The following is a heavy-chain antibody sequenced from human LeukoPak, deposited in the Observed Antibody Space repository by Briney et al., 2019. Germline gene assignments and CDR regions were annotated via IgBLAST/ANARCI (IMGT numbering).Heavy chain of an antibody. CDR2: IIPIFGTA. Sequence: GSSVKVSCKASGGTFSSYAISWVRQAPGQGLEWMGGIIPIFGTANYAQKFQGRVTITADESTSTAYMELSSLRSEDTAVYYCARGGPYCSGGSCYPYYFDYWGQGTLDTVSS. V-gene: IGHV1-69*01. CDR3: ARGGPYCSGGSCYPYYFDY. CDR1: GGTFSSYA. J-gene: IGHJ4*02. D-gene: IGHD2-15*01.